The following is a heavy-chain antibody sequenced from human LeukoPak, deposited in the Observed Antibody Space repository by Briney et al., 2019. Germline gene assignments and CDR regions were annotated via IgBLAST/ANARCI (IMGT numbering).Heavy chain of an antibody. V-gene: IGHV3-23*01. CDR2: ISGSGGST. CDR3: AKATVYGEYYTN. CDR1: GFTFSSYA. Sequence: GGSLRLSCAASGFTFSSYAMSWVRQAPGKGLEWVSAISGSGGSTYYVDSVKGRFTISRDNSKNTLYLQMNSLRAEDTAVYYCAKATVYGEYYTNWGQGTLVTVSS. J-gene: IGHJ4*02. D-gene: IGHD2/OR15-2a*01.